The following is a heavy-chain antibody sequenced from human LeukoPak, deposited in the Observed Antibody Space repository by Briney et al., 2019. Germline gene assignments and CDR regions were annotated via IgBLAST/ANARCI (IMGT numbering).Heavy chain of an antibody. CDR3: ARGKDYSGSGSYYDLNY. CDR2: IIPMFGIA. D-gene: IGHD3-10*01. Sequence: ASVKVSCKASGGTFSRYAFSWVRQAPGQGLEWMGGIIPMFGIANYAQKFQDRVTITADESTSTAYMELSSLRSEHAAVYFCARGKDYSGSGSYYDLNYWGQGTLVTVSS. CDR1: GGTFSRYA. V-gene: IGHV1-69*13. J-gene: IGHJ4*02.